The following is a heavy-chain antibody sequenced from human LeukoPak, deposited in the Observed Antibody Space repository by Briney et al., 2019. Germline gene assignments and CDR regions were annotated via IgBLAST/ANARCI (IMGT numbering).Heavy chain of an antibody. J-gene: IGHJ4*02. D-gene: IGHD5-12*01. CDR3: AKWCPQCTSSYCPAREN. V-gene: IGHV3-7*01. CDR2: INRDGSEE. Sequence: GGSLRLSCAASGFTFSSYWMSWVRQAPGKGLYWVANINRDGSEEYYGDSVKGRVSITRDNEGNSLFLQMNSLEVDDTAVYYCAKWCPQCTSSYCPARENWGQGALVTVSS. CDR1: GFTFSSYW.